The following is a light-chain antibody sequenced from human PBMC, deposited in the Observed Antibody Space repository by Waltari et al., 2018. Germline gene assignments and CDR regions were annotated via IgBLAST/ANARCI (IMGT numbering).Light chain of an antibody. CDR3: QTGGHGTWV. Sequence: QLVLTQSPSASASLGASVKLTCTLSSGHSSNVIAWLQQKPEKGPRYLMKVNMDGSHSKWDKFPDRFSGSSSGTEHYLTTSSLQSEDEADYYCQTGGHGTWVFGGGTKLTVL. J-gene: IGLJ3*02. CDR1: SGHSSNV. CDR2: VNMDGSH. V-gene: IGLV4-69*01.